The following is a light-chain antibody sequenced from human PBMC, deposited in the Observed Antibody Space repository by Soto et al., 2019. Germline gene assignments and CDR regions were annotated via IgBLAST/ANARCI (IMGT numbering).Light chain of an antibody. CDR1: QSVTSNY. Sequence: EIALTQSQATLSLSPGERATLSCRASQSVTSNYLAWYQQKPGQAPRLLIYGASSRATAIPDRFSGSGSGTDFTLTISRLEPEDLAVYHCQQYGDSPQTFGQGTKVEIK. J-gene: IGKJ1*01. CDR3: QQYGDSPQT. CDR2: GAS. V-gene: IGKV3-20*01.